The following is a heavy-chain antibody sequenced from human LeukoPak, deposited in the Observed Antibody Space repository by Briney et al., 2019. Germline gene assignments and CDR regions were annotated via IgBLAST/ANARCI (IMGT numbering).Heavy chain of an antibody. V-gene: IGHV1-2*02. CDR3: TRPGYCTDTSCEGLDY. D-gene: IGHD2-8*02. CDR2: INPNSGGS. CDR1: GYTFTDYF. J-gene: IGHJ4*02. Sequence: ASVKVSCKPSGYTFTDYFIHWVRQAPGQGPEWMGWINPNSGGSSSAQKFQGRVTMTWDTSISTAYMELSSLTSDDTAVYYCTRPGYCTDTSCEGLDYWGQGTLVTVSS.